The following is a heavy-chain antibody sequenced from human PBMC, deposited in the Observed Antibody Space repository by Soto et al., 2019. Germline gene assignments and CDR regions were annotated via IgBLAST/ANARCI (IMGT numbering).Heavy chain of an antibody. J-gene: IGHJ4*02. CDR3: AKVGGQVEYFGS. Sequence: ASVKVSCKASGYTFTDYYVHWVRQAPGQGLEWMGWINPNSGDTDFSQKFQGRVTMTRDTSISTAYMELSRLRSDDTAVYYCAKVGGQVEYFGSWGQGFLVTVSS. CDR1: GYTFTDYY. V-gene: IGHV1-2*02. CDR2: INPNSGDT.